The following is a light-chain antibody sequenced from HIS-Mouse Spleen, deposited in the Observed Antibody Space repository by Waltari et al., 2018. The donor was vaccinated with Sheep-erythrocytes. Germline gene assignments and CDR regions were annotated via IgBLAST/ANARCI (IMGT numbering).Light chain of an antibody. CDR2: DVS. V-gene: IGLV2-11*01. Sequence: QSALTQPRSVSGSPGQSVTISCTVTSSDVGGYNYVSRYQPHPGKPPKLMIYDVSKRPSGVPDRFSGYKSGNTASLTISGLQAEDEADYYCCSYAGSYNHVFATGTKVTVL. CDR1: SSDVGGYNY. CDR3: CSYAGSYNHV. J-gene: IGLJ1*01.